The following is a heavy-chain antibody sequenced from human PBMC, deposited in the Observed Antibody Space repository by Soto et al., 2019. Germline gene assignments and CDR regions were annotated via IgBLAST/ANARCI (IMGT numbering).Heavy chain of an antibody. CDR2: IYDSGNT. Sequence: SETLSLTCTVSGGSISTSSYHWGWIRQPPGKGLEWIANIYDSGNTYNNPSLKSRVTISVDTSKNQFSLKLTSVTAADTAIYYCARSYCSSTICYNWLDPWGQGTLVTVSS. V-gene: IGHV4-39*01. CDR3: ARSYCSSTICYNWLDP. D-gene: IGHD2-2*01. J-gene: IGHJ5*02. CDR1: GGSISTSSYH.